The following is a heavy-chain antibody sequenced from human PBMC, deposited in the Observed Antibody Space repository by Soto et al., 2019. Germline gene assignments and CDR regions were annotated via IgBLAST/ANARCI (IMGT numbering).Heavy chain of an antibody. Sequence: VQLVQSGGEVKQPGASVKVSCRASGYSFSNYGITWVRQAPGQGLEWMGWISGYNSNTNYAQKFEGRVRMTKDTTRSTAYLEVRSLRFDDTAVYYCGRERQWELVPYWGQGTPVTVSS. J-gene: IGHJ4*02. CDR1: GYSFSNYG. CDR2: ISGYNSNT. D-gene: IGHD1-26*01. V-gene: IGHV1-18*01. CDR3: GRERQWELVPY.